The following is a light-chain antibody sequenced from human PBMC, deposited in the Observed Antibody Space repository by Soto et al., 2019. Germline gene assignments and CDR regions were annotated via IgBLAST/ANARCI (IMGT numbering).Light chain of an antibody. CDR2: AAS. CDR3: LQDDSYPRT. J-gene: IGKJ1*01. V-gene: IGKV1-6*02. Sequence: AIQMTHSPSSVSSSVVHIFSITCWASQAITNRLAWYQQKPGKAPNLLIYAASNLQSGVPSRFSGSGSDTDFTLTISGLEPEDFATYYCLQDDSYPRTFGQGTKVDI. CDR1: QAITNR.